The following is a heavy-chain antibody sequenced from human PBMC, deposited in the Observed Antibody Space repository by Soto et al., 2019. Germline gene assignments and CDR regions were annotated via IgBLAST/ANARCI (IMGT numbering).Heavy chain of an antibody. V-gene: IGHV3-33*01. D-gene: IGHD6-13*01. Sequence: GGSLRLSCAASGFTFSSYGMHWVRQAPGKGLEWVAVIWYDGSNKYYADSVKGRFTISRDNSKNTLYLQMNSLRAEDTAVYYCARDIVGGIAATPYYMDVWGKGTTVTVSS. J-gene: IGHJ6*03. CDR2: IWYDGSNK. CDR1: GFTFSSYG. CDR3: ARDIVGGIAATPYYMDV.